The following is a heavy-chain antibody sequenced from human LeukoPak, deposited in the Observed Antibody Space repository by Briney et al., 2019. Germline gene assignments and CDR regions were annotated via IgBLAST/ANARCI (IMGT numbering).Heavy chain of an antibody. D-gene: IGHD1-26*01. J-gene: IGHJ6*02. CDR3: ARECGTYMYYYYGMDV. CDR1: GFTFSSYA. V-gene: IGHV3-30-3*01. Sequence: GGPLRLSCAASGFTFSSYAMHWVRQAPGKGLEWVAVISYDGSNKYYADSVKGRFTISRDNSKNTLYLQMNSLRVEDTAVYYCARECGTYMYYYYGMDVWGQGTTVTVSS. CDR2: ISYDGSNK.